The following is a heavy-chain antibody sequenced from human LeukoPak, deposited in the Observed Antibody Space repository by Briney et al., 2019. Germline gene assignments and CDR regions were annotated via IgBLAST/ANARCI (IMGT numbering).Heavy chain of an antibody. J-gene: IGHJ6*03. Sequence: PGGSLRLSCAASGFTFSGSALHWVRQASGKGLEWVGRIRSTANGYATAYAASVKGRFTISRDDSKNTLYLQMNSLKTEDTAVYYCTTVGGRDYYYYMDVWGKGTTVTVSS. V-gene: IGHV3-73*01. CDR2: IRSTANGYAT. D-gene: IGHD3-16*01. CDR1: GFTFSGSA. CDR3: TTVGGRDYYYYMDV.